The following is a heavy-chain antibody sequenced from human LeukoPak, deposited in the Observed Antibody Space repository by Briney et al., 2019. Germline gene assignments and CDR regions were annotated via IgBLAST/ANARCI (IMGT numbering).Heavy chain of an antibody. D-gene: IGHD3-10*01. V-gene: IGHV1-18*04. CDR2: ISAYNGNT. Sequence: ASVKVSCKASGYTFTSYVISWVRQAPGQGLEWMGWISAYNGNTNYAQKLQRSVTMTTDTSTSTAYMELRSLRSDDTAVYYCARGEYYGSGFAFDYWGQGTLVTVSS. J-gene: IGHJ4*02. CDR3: ARGEYYGSGFAFDY. CDR1: GYTFTSYV.